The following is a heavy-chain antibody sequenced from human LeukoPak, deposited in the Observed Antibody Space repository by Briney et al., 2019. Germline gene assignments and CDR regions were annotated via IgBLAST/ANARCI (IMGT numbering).Heavy chain of an antibody. CDR1: GFTFSDYA. Sequence: PGGSLRLSCTASGFTFSDYAMSWVRPAPGKGLEWVGFIRSKPYGGTTEYAASVKGRFTISRDDSNSIAYLQMNSLKTEDTALYYCSRNEQLVLNVWGQGTLVTVSS. D-gene: IGHD6-13*01. J-gene: IGHJ4*02. V-gene: IGHV3-49*04. CDR3: SRNEQLVLNV. CDR2: IRSKPYGGTT.